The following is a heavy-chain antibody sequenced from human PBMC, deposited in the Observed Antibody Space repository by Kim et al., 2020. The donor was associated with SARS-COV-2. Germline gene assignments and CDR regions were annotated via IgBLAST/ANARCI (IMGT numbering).Heavy chain of an antibody. CDR3: ARVVFGSSWQFDAFDI. V-gene: IGHV1-8*01. CDR1: GYTFTSYD. CDR2: MNPNSGNT. D-gene: IGHD6-13*01. J-gene: IGHJ3*02. Sequence: ASVKVSCKASGYTFTSYDINWVRQATGQGLEWMGWMNPNSGNTGYAQKFQGRVTMTRNTSISTAYMELRSLRSEDTAVYYCARVVFGSSWQFDAFDIWGQGTMVTVSS.